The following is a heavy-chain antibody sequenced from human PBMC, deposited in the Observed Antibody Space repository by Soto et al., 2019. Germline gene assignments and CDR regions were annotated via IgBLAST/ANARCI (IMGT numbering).Heavy chain of an antibody. V-gene: IGHV4-59*01. CDR2: IYYSGST. CDR3: ARGGKVDYYDSSGSRLIDY. D-gene: IGHD3-22*01. Sequence: SETLSLTCTVSGGSISSYYWSWIRQPPGKGLEWIGYIYYSGSTNYNLSLKSRVTISVDTSKNQFSLKLSSVTAADTAVYYCARGGKVDYYDSSGSRLIDYWGQGTLVTVSS. J-gene: IGHJ4*02. CDR1: GGSISSYY.